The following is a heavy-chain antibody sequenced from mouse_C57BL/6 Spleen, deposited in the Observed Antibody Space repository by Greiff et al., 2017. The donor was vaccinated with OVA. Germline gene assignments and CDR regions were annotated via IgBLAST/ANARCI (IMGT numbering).Heavy chain of an antibody. CDR2: IYPRSGNT. V-gene: IGHV1-81*01. CDR3: ARRDLGYYCDY. J-gene: IGHJ2*01. CDR1: GYTFTSYG. Sequence: QVQLQQSGAELARPGASVKLSCKASGYTFTSYGISWVKQRPGQGLEWIGEIYPRSGNTYYNEKFKGKATLTADKSSSTAYMELRSLTSEDSAVYFCARRDLGYYCDYWGQGTTLTVSS.